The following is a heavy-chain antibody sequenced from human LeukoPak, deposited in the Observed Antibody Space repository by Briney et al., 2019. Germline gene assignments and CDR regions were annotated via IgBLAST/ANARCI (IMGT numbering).Heavy chain of an antibody. CDR3: ARSYRYSNHFDY. J-gene: IGHJ4*02. D-gene: IGHD4-11*01. CDR2: INHSGST. V-gene: IGHV4-34*01. Sequence: SETLSLTCAVYGGSFSGYYWSWIRQPPGKGLDWIGEINHSGSTNYNPSLKSRVTISVDTSKNQFSLKLSSVTAADTAVYYCARSYRYSNHFDYWGQGTLVTVSS. CDR1: GGSFSGYY.